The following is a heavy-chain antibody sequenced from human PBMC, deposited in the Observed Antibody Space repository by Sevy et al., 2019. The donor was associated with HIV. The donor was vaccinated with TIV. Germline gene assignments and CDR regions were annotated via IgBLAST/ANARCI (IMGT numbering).Heavy chain of an antibody. CDR3: ARDSVDFGGFDY. CDR1: GGSISSGGYY. D-gene: IGHD3-10*01. V-gene: IGHV4-31*03. J-gene: IGHJ4*02. Sequence: SETLSLTCTVSGGSISSGGYYWSWIRQHPGKGLEWIGYIYYSGSTYYHPSLKSRVTILVDTSKNQFSLKLSSVTAADTTVFYCARDSVDFGGFDYWGQGTLVTVSS. CDR2: IYYSGST.